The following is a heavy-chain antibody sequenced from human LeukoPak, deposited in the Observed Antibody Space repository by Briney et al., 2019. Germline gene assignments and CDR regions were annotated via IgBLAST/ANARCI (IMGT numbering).Heavy chain of an antibody. CDR1: GFTFSSYS. D-gene: IGHD2-2*01. CDR3: ARGYQLLPIDY. V-gene: IGHV3-21*01. Sequence: GGSLRLSCAASGFTFSSYSMNWVRQAPGKGLEWVSSISSSSSYIYYADSVKGRPTISRDNAKNSLYLQMNSLRAEDTAVYYCARGYQLLPIDYWGQGTLVTVSS. J-gene: IGHJ4*02. CDR2: ISSSSSYI.